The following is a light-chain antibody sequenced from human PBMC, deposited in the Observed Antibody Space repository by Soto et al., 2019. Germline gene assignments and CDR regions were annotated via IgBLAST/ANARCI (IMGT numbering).Light chain of an antibody. Sequence: DIQMTQSPSSLSVSVGDRVTITCQASQSITNYLSWYQQKPGKAPKLLVYAASSLQSGVPSRFSGNGSGTDFTLIISSLQPEDFASYYCQQSDSYPFTFGQGTKLEI. CDR3: QQSDSYPFT. CDR2: AAS. CDR1: QSITNY. V-gene: IGKV1-39*01. J-gene: IGKJ2*01.